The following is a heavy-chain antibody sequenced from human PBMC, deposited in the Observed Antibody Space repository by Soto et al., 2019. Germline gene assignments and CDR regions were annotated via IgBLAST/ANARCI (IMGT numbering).Heavy chain of an antibody. CDR1: GGSFSGYS. V-gene: IGHV4-34*01. J-gene: IGHJ4*02. CDR2: ITHSGST. CDR3: ARVSDY. D-gene: IGHD3-22*01. Sequence: QVQLQEWGAGLLKPSATLSLTCAVYGGSFSGYSWTWIRQSPGRGLEWIGEITHSGSTKYNPSLESRVSISLDTSKNQFSLKLSSVTAADPAVYYCARVSDYWGQGTLVTVSS.